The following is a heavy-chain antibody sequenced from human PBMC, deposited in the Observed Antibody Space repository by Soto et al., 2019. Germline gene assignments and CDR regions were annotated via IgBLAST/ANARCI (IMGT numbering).Heavy chain of an antibody. V-gene: IGHV4-59*08. CDR1: GGSIISYY. Sequence: SETLSLTCTVSGGSIISYYWSWIRQPPGKGLEWIGYIYYSGSTNYNPSLKSRVTISVDTSKNQFSLKLSSVTAADTAVYYCARRYGWAFDIWGQGTMVTVS. J-gene: IGHJ3*02. D-gene: IGHD3-16*01. CDR2: IYYSGST. CDR3: ARRYGWAFDI.